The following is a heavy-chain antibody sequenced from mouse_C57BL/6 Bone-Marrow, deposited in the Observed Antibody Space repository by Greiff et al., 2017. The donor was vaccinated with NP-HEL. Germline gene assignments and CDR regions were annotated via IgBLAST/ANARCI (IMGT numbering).Heavy chain of an antibody. J-gene: IGHJ4*01. V-gene: IGHV1-80*01. Sequence: VQLQQSGAELVKPGASVKISCKASGYAFSSYWMNWVKQRPGKGLEWIGQIYPGDGDTNYNGKFKGKATLTADRSSSTAYMQLSSLTSEDSAVYFCARKSLFYAMDYWGQGTSVTVSS. CDR3: ARKSLFYAMDY. D-gene: IGHD6-2*01. CDR2: IYPGDGDT. CDR1: GYAFSSYW.